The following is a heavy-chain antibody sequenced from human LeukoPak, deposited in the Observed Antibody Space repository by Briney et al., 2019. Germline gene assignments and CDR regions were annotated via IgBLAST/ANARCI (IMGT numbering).Heavy chain of an antibody. V-gene: IGHV1-69*13. J-gene: IGHJ4*02. D-gene: IGHD6-19*01. Sequence: ASVKVSCKASGGTFSSYAISWVRQAPGQGLEWMGGIIPIFGTANYAQKFQGRVTITADESTSTAYMELSSLRSEDTAVYYCSGGGVAGMGGEFDYWGQGTLVTVSS. CDR1: GGTFSSYA. CDR2: IIPIFGTA. CDR3: SGGGVAGMGGEFDY.